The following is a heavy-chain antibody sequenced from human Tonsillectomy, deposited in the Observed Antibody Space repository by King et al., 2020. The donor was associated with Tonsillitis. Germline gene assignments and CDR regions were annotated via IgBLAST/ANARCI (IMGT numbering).Heavy chain of an antibody. CDR3: ARAPYTSQYYYDSSGSNDAFDI. D-gene: IGHD3-22*01. CDR1: GGSISSGGYS. J-gene: IGHJ3*02. V-gene: IGHV4-30-2*01. Sequence: QLQESGSGLVKPSQTLSLTCAVSGGSISSGGYSWRWIRQPPGKGLEWIGYIYHSGSTYYNPSLKSRVTISVDRSKNQFSLKLSSVTAADTAVYYCARAPYTSQYYYDSSGSNDAFDIWGQGTMVTVSS. CDR2: IYHSGST.